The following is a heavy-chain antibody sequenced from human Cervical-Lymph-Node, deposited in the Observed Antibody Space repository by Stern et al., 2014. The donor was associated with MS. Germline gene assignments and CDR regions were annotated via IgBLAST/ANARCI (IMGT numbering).Heavy chain of an antibody. CDR1: GYTFTAYY. D-gene: IGHD4-17*01. CDR2: INLNSGGT. CDR3: AREMSTTLTYYFDY. V-gene: IGHV1-2*02. J-gene: IGHJ4*02. Sequence: VQLVESGAEVKKPGASVKVSCKASGYTFTAYYMHWVRQAPGQGLEWMGWINLNSGGTNYAQKFQGRVTMTRDTSISTAYMELGRLRSDDTAVYYCAREMSTTLTYYFDYWGQGTLVTVSS.